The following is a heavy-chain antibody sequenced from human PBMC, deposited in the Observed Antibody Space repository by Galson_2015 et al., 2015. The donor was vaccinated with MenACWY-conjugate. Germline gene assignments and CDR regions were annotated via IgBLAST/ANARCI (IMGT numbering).Heavy chain of an antibody. Sequence: SLRLSCAAYGFTFSSYAMSWVRQAPGKGLEWVSGISGSGGNTFNAESVKGRFTISRDNSKSTLYLQMSSLRTEDTAVYFCARAADGAMVLPVDVFDLWGQGTMVTVSS. CDR2: ISGSGGNT. D-gene: IGHD6-13*01. CDR1: GFTFSSYA. J-gene: IGHJ3*01. V-gene: IGHV3-23*01. CDR3: ARAADGAMVLPVDVFDL.